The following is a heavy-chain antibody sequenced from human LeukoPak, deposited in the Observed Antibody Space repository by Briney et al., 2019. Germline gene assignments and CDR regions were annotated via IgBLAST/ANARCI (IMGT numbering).Heavy chain of an antibody. Sequence: SETLSLTCAVYGGSFSGYYWSWVRQPPGKGLEWIGEINHSGSTNYNPSLKSRVTISVDTSKNQFSLKLSSVTAADTAVYYCARKVTRPASTVSDPWGQGTLVTVSS. CDR2: INHSGST. CDR3: ARKVTRPASTVSDP. CDR1: GGSFSGYY. V-gene: IGHV4-34*01. D-gene: IGHD4-23*01. J-gene: IGHJ5*02.